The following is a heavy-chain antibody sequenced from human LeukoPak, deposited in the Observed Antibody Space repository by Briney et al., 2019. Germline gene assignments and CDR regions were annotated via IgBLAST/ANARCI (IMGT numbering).Heavy chain of an antibody. Sequence: KASETLSLTCAVYGGSFSGFYWSWIRHVPGKGLEWIGEINYTGSTSYNPSLKSRVTISVDTSQNQFFLLPTSVTAADTAVYYCARVAGYLPTRWFDPWGQGTHVTVSS. J-gene: IGHJ5*02. V-gene: IGHV4-34*01. CDR2: INYTGST. CDR1: GGSFSGFY. D-gene: IGHD6-25*01. CDR3: ARVAGYLPTRWFDP.